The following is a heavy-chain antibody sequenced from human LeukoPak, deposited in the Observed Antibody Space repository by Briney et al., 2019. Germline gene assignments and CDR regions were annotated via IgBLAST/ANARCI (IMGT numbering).Heavy chain of an antibody. CDR3: ARDRGYSGYDPTYYFDY. V-gene: IGHV1-2*04. Sequence: ASVKVSCKASGYTFTGYYMHWVRQAPGQGPEWMGWINPNSGGTNYAQKFQGWVTMTRDTSISTAYMELSRLRSDDTAVYYCARDRGYSGYDPTYYFDYWGREPWSPSPQ. CDR1: GYTFTGYY. CDR2: INPNSGGT. J-gene: IGHJ4*02. D-gene: IGHD5-12*01.